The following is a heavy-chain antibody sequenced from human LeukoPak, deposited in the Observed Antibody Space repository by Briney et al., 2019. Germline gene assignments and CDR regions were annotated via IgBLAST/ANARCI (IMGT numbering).Heavy chain of an antibody. V-gene: IGHV4-39*07. CDR3: ARQTVVVPAATFDY. Sequence: PSQTLSLTCTVSGGSISSSSYYWGWIRQPPGKGLEWIGSIYYSGSTYYNPSLKSRVTISVDTSKNQFSLKLSSVTAADTAVYYCARQTVVVPAATFDYWGQGTLVTVSS. CDR2: IYYSGST. D-gene: IGHD2-2*01. CDR1: GGSISSSSYY. J-gene: IGHJ4*02.